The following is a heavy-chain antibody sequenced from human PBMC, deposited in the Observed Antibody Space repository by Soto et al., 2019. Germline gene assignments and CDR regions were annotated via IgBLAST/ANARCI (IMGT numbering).Heavy chain of an antibody. J-gene: IGHJ1*01. CDR2: IYIAGNT. Sequence: EVQVVESGGGLIQPGGSLRLSCAASGFTVNSNYMGWVRQAPGKGLEWVSVIYIAGNTYYADSVKGRFTISRDHSENTLFLQMNSLRAEDTAVYYCARGEGHSGGWAEYFQHWGQGTLVTVSS. CDR3: ARGEGHSGGWAEYFQH. D-gene: IGHD2-15*01. CDR1: GFTVNSNY. V-gene: IGHV3-53*01.